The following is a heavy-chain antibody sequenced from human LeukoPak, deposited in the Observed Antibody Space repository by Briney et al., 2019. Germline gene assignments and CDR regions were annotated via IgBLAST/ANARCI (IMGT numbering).Heavy chain of an antibody. CDR2: INWNGGST. D-gene: IGHD6-19*01. J-gene: IGHJ4*02. V-gene: IGHV3-20*04. CDR3: ARGGSTGWYSFDY. CDR1: GFRFDDYG. Sequence: AGESLRLSCVASGFRFDDYGMSWVRQAPGKGLEWVSGINWNGGSTGYADSVKGRFTISRDNAKNSLYLRMNSLRAEDTALYYCARGGSTGWYSFDYWGQGTLVTVSS.